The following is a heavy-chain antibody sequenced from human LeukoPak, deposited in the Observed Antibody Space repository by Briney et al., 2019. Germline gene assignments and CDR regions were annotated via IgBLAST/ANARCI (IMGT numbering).Heavy chain of an antibody. D-gene: IGHD3-22*01. CDR1: GGSISSGGYS. J-gene: IGHJ5*02. CDR2: IYHSGST. Sequence: PSQTLSLTCAVSGGSISSGGYSWSWIRQPPGKGLEWIGYIYHSGSTYYNPSLKSRVTISVDTSKNQFSLKLSSVTAADTAVYYCARLREGYYDRALNWFDPWGQGTLVTVSS. V-gene: IGHV4-30-2*01. CDR3: ARLREGYYDRALNWFDP.